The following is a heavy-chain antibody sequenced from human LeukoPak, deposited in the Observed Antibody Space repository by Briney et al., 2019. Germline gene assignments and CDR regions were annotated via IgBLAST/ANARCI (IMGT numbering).Heavy chain of an antibody. CDR3: AREKGYYGSGADYYYYYYMDV. CDR2: IYHSGST. V-gene: IGHV4-4*02. CDR1: GGSISSSNW. D-gene: IGHD3-10*01. Sequence: SGTLSLTCAVSGGSISSSNWWSWVRQPPGKGLEWIGEIYHSGSTNYNPSLKSRVTISVDKSKNQFSLKLSSVTAADTAVYYCAREKGYYGSGADYYYYYYMDVWGKGTTVTVSS. J-gene: IGHJ6*03.